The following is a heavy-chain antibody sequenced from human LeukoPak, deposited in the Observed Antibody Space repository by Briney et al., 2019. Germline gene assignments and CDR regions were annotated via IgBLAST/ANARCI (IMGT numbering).Heavy chain of an antibody. CDR2: ISYDGSNK. CDR3: AKELLWFGDEPLAH. V-gene: IGHV3-30*18. Sequence: RGGSLRLACAASGFTFSSYGMHWVRQAPGKGLEWVAVISYDGSNKYYADSVKGRFTISRDNSKHTLYLQMNSLRAEDTAVYYCAKELLWFGDEPLAHWGQGTLVTVSS. CDR1: GFTFSSYG. D-gene: IGHD3-10*01. J-gene: IGHJ4*02.